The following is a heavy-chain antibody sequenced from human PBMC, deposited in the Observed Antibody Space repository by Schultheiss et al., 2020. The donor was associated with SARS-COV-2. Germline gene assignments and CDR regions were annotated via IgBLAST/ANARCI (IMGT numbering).Heavy chain of an antibody. D-gene: IGHD6-19*01. CDR1: GGTFSSYA. V-gene: IGHV1-69*13. Sequence: SVKVSCKASGGTFSSYAISWVRQAPGQGLEWMGGIIPIFGTANYAQKFQGRVTITADESTSTAYMELSSLRSEDTAVYYCAGSGVAGNYYYGMDVWGQGTTVTVSS. CDR2: IIPIFGTA. J-gene: IGHJ6*02. CDR3: AGSGVAGNYYYGMDV.